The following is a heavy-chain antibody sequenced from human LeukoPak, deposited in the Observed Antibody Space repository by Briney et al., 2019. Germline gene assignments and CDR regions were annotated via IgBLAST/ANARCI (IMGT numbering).Heavy chain of an antibody. CDR2: IYYSGST. J-gene: IGHJ6*02. Sequence: SETLSLTCTVSGGSISTYYWSWIRQPPGKGLEWIGYIYYSGSTNCNPSLKSRVTISVDTSKNQFSLKLSSVTAADTAVYYCARVRGREYSYGWYYYYGMDVWGQGTTVTVSS. D-gene: IGHD5-18*01. V-gene: IGHV4-59*01. CDR3: ARVRGREYSYGWYYYYGMDV. CDR1: GGSISTYY.